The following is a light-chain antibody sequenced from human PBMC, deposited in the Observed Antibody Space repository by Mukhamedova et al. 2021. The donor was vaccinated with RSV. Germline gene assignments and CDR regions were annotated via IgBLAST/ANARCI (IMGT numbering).Light chain of an antibody. Sequence: GERATLSCRASQSVSSSYLAWYQQKPGQAPRLLIYGASSRATGIPDRFSGSGSGTDFTPPISRLEPEDFAVYYCQQYGSSPWTFG. CDR2: GAS. CDR3: QQYGSSPWT. J-gene: IGKJ1*01. CDR1: QSVSSSY. V-gene: IGKV3-20*01.